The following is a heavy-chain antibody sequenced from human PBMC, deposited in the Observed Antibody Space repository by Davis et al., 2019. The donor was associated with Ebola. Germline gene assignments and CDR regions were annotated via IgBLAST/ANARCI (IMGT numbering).Heavy chain of an antibody. CDR1: GFTFSGSA. D-gene: IGHD3-22*01. CDR2: IRSKANSYAT. CDR3: TSGTNYDSSGYSPDY. V-gene: IGHV3-73*01. Sequence: GGSLRLSCAASGFTFSGSAMHWVRQASGKGLEWVGRIRSKANSYATAYAASVKGRFTISRDDSKNTAYLQMNSLKTEDTAVYYCTSGTNYDSSGYSPDYWGQGTLVTVSS. J-gene: IGHJ4*02.